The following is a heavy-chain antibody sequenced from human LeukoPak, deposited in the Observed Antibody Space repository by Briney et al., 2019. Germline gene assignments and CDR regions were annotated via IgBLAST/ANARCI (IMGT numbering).Heavy chain of an antibody. D-gene: IGHD3-10*01. V-gene: IGHV4-31*03. J-gene: IGHJ4*02. CDR1: GRSISSGGYY. CDR3: ARGGVVRGVIITNPDY. Sequence: SETLSLTCTVSGRSISSGGYYWSWIRQHPGKGLEWIGCIYYSGSTYYNPSLKSRVTISIDTSKNRFSLRLSSVTAADTAVYYCARGGVVRGVIITNPDYWGQGTLVTASS. CDR2: IYYSGST.